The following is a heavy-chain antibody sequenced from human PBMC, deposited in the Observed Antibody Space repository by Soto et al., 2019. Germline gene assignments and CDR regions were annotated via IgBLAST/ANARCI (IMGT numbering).Heavy chain of an antibody. J-gene: IGHJ4*02. D-gene: IGHD1-26*01. Sequence: QVQLVQSGAVVKKPGSSVKVSCKASGGTFRSYAMNWVRQAPGPGLEWMGGIIPMFGTTTYAQKFQGRVTITADESTSTVYMELTGLTSDDTAVYYCGRDGAGMGATFDYWGQGTLVTVSS. CDR2: IIPMFGTT. CDR3: GRDGAGMGATFDY. CDR1: GGTFRSYA. V-gene: IGHV1-69*12.